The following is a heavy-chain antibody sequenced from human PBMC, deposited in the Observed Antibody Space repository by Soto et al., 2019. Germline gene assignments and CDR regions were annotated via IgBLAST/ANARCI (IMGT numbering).Heavy chain of an antibody. CDR3: ASDRLRLGELSFHFDY. V-gene: IGHV3-30-3*01. D-gene: IGHD3-16*02. J-gene: IGHJ4*02. CDR2: ISYDGSNK. Sequence: QVQLVESEGGVVQPGRSLRLSCAASGFTFSSYAMHWVRQAPGKGLEWVAVISYDGSNKYYADSVKGRFTISRDNSKNTLYLQMNSLRAEDTAVYYCASDRLRLGELSFHFDYWGQGTLVTVSS. CDR1: GFTFSSYA.